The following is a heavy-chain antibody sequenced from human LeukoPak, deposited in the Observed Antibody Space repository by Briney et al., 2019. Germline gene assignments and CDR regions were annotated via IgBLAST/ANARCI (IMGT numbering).Heavy chain of an antibody. D-gene: IGHD3-22*01. V-gene: IGHV4-4*07. Sequence: SETLSLTCTVSGGSINTYYWSWIRRPAGKGLEWIGRVYASGTTTYNPSLKSRVTMSVDTSKNQFSLDLSSVTAADTAVYYCTRDLYYYESRRDPFDIWGPGTMVTVSS. J-gene: IGHJ3*02. CDR2: VYASGTT. CDR3: TRDLYYYESRRDPFDI. CDR1: GGSINTYY.